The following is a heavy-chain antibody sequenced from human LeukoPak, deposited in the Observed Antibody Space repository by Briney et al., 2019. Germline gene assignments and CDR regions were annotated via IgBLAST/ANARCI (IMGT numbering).Heavy chain of an antibody. D-gene: IGHD5-18*01. Sequence: PSETLSLTCTVSGGSINNYYWSWIRQPPGKGLEWIGYMYNSGSTNYNPSLKSRVTMSADTSKNQLSLSLTSVTAADTAVYYCARYSYGSGDFDYWGQGTLVTVSS. J-gene: IGHJ4*02. V-gene: IGHV4-59*01. CDR1: GGSINNYY. CDR3: ARYSYGSGDFDY. CDR2: MYNSGST.